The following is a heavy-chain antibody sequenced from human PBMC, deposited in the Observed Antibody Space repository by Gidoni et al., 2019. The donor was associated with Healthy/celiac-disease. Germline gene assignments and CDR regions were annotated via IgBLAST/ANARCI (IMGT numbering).Heavy chain of an antibody. D-gene: IGHD3-3*01. CDR3: ARHTLRSGYYHNWFDP. CDR2: IYYSGST. J-gene: IGHJ5*02. CDR1: GGSISSSSYY. V-gene: IGHV4-39*01. Sequence: QLQLQESGPGLVKPSETLSLTCTVSGGSISSSSYYWGWIRQPPGKGLEWIGSIYYSGSTYYNPSLKSRVTISVDTSKNQFSLKLSSVTAADTAVYYCARHTLRSGYYHNWFDPWGQGTLVTVSS.